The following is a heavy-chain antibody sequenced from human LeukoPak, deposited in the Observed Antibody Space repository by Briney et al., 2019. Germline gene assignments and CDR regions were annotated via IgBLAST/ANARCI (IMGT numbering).Heavy chain of an antibody. D-gene: IGHD5-12*01. CDR2: INPNSGGT. CDR1: GYTFTGYY. J-gene: IGHJ4*02. Sequence: ASVKVSCKASGYTFTGYYMHWVRQAPGQGLEWMGRINPNSGGTNYAQKFQGRVTTTRDTSISTAYMELSRLRSDDTAVYYCARIVTTSSVGDYWGQGTLVTVSS. CDR3: ARIVTTSSVGDY. V-gene: IGHV1-2*06.